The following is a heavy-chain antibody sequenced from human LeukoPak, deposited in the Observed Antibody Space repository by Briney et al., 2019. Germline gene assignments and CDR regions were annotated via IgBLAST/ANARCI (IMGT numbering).Heavy chain of an antibody. D-gene: IGHD3-16*01. CDR2: ISGSGGST. V-gene: IGHV3-23*01. CDR3: AREMKKKGGTNWFDP. CDR1: GFTFSSYA. J-gene: IGHJ5*02. Sequence: TGGSLRLSCAASGFTFSSYAMSWVRQAPGKGLEWVSAISGSGGSTYYADSVKGRFTISRDNSKNTLYLQMNSLRAEDTAVYYCAREMKKKGGTNWFDPWGQGTLVTVSS.